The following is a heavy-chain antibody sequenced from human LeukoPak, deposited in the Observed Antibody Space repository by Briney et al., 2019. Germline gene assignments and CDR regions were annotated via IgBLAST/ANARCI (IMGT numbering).Heavy chain of an antibody. CDR1: GFNFSNYA. CDR2: VTGSSSNT. Sequence: GGSLRLSCAASGFNFSNYAMTWVRQAPGKGLEWVSGVTGSSSNTYYADSVKGRFTISRDNSKNTLYLQMNNLRVEDTAIYYCAKDRIVISFGDVSKHWGQGTLVTVSS. CDR3: AKDRIVISFGDVSKH. V-gene: IGHV3-23*01. D-gene: IGHD3-10*01. J-gene: IGHJ1*01.